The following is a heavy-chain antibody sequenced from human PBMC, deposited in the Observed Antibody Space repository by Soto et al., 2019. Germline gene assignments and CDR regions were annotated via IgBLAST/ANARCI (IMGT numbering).Heavy chain of an antibody. J-gene: IGHJ6*02. D-gene: IGHD3-3*01. Sequence: PGGSLRLSCAGSGFTFRNAWMNWVRQAPGKGLEWVGRIKTKADGGTTDYAAPVKGRFTISRDDSKNTLSLQMNSLKTEDTAVYYCTTVQITIFGVVITPDDLQYYGMDVWGQGTTVTVSS. V-gene: IGHV3-15*07. CDR1: GFTFRNAW. CDR2: IKTKADGGTT. CDR3: TTVQITIFGVVITPDDLQYYGMDV.